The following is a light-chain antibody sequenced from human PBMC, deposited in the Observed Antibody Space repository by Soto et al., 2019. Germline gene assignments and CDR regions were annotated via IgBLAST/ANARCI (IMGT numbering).Light chain of an antibody. CDR3: QQYGSSPPET. J-gene: IGKJ1*01. V-gene: IGKV3-20*01. CDR2: GAS. CDR1: QSVSSSY. Sequence: EILMTQSPATLSVSPGEGATLSCRASQSVSSSYLAWYQQKPGQAPRLLIYGASNRATGIPDRFSGSGSGTDFTLTISRLEPEDFAVYYCQQYGSSPPETFGQGTKVDI.